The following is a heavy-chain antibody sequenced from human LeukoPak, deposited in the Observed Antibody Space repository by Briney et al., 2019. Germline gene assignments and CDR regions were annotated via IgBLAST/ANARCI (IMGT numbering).Heavy chain of an antibody. CDR1: GFTFSTYT. V-gene: IGHV3-23*01. CDR3: ARGLDSVTWGPFDI. D-gene: IGHD2-2*03. CDR2: INTGGGT. J-gene: IGHJ3*02. Sequence: AGGPLRLSCAASGFTFSTYTMSWVRQAPGKGLEWVSAINTGGGTSSADSVKGRFTISRGNSESTLYLQMSSLRAEDTAVYYCARGLDSVTWGPFDIWGQGTVVTVSS.